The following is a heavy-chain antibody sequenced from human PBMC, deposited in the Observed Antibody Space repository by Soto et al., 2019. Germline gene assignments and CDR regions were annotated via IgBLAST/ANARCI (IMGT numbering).Heavy chain of an antibody. D-gene: IGHD3-10*01. CDR3: AKDTPTYYYGSAYYYYGMDV. Sequence: PGGSLRLSCAASGFTFSSYAMSWARQAPGKGLEWVSAISGSGGSTYYADSVKGRFTISRDNSKNTLYLQMNSLRAEDTAVYYCAKDTPTYYYGSAYYYYGMDVWGQGTTVTVSS. CDR1: GFTFSSYA. V-gene: IGHV3-23*01. CDR2: ISGSGGST. J-gene: IGHJ6*02.